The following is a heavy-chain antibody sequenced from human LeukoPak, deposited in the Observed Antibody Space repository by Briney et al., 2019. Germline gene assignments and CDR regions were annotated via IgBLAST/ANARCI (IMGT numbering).Heavy chain of an antibody. CDR3: AKLTPWYYYGSGRSISPDY. CDR2: ISGSGGST. V-gene: IGHV3-23*01. J-gene: IGHJ4*02. D-gene: IGHD3-10*01. CDR1: GFTFSSYA. Sequence: PGGSLRLSCAASGFTFSSYAMSWVRQAPGKGLEWVSAISGSGGSTYYADSVKGRFTISRDNSKNTLYLQMNSLRAEDTAVYYCAKLTPWYYYGSGRSISPDYWGQGTLVTVSS.